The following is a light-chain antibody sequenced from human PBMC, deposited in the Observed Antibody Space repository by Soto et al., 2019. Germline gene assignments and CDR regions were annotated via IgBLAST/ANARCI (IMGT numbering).Light chain of an antibody. V-gene: IGKV2D-30*01. CDR2: KVS. Sequence: DVVMTQSPLSLPVTLGQPASISCRSSQSLLYSDGNTYLSWFQQRPGQSPRRLIYKVSNWDSGVPERFSGSGSGTDFTLKISRVETEDVGVYYCMKGTHWPYTFGQGTKLEIK. CDR3: MKGTHWPYT. CDR1: QSLLYSDGNTY. J-gene: IGKJ2*01.